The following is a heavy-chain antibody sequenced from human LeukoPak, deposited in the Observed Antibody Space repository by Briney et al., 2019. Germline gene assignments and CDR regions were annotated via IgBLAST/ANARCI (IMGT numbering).Heavy chain of an antibody. D-gene: IGHD1-14*01. CDR3: ARNND. CDR2: IQQDGSEK. V-gene: IGHV3-7*04. Sequence: GGSLRLSCAASGFTFSSNWMTWVRQAPGRGLEWVANIQQDGSEKYYVHSVKGRFTISRDNAKNSLYLEMNSLRVEDTAVYFCARNNDWGQGTLVTVSS. CDR1: GFTFSSNW. J-gene: IGHJ4*02.